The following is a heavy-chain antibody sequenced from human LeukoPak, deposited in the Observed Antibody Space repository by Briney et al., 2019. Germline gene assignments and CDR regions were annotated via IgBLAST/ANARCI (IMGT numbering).Heavy chain of an antibody. D-gene: IGHD5-24*01. J-gene: IGHJ1*01. CDR3: ATEKERYYHH. Sequence: GSLRLSCAASGFKFDDYTMHWVRQGPGKGLEPIALITWDGGYTYYADAVKGRFTISRDNTGKSVYLQMNGLRIEDTALYYCATEKERYYHHWGQGTLFTVSS. CDR2: ITWDGGYT. V-gene: IGHV3-43*01. CDR1: GFKFDDYT.